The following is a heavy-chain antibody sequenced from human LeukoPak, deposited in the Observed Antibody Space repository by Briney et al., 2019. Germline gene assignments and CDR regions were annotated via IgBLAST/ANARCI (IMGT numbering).Heavy chain of an antibody. CDR2: IYYSGST. D-gene: IGHD6-13*01. CDR1: GGSISSSSYY. CDR3: ARIDSSSWYGDYYYGMDV. Sequence: SETLSLTCTVSGGSISSSSYYWGWIRQPPGKGLEWIGSIYYSGSTYYNPSLKSRVTISVDTSKNQFSLKLSSVTAADTAVYYCARIDSSSWYGDYYYGMDVWGQGTTVTVSS. J-gene: IGHJ6*02. V-gene: IGHV4-39*01.